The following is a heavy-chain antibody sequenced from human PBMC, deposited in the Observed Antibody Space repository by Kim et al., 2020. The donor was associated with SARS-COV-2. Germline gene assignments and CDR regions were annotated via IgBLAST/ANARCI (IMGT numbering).Heavy chain of an antibody. V-gene: IGHV3-21*01. J-gene: IGHJ4*02. D-gene: IGHD4-4*01. Sequence: YYADSVKGRFTISRDNAKNSLYLQMNSLRAEDTAVYYCARDPPKVYSNYDYWGQGTLVTVSS. CDR3: ARDPPKVYSNYDY.